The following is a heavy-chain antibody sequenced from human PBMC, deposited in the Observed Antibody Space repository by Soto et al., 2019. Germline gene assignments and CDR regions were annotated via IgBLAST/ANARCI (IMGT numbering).Heavy chain of an antibody. V-gene: IGHV6-1*01. D-gene: IGHD6-13*01. CDR1: GDSVSSNSAA. CDR3: AKELLDSSXWYSEF. CDR2: TYYRSKWNS. J-gene: IGHJ1*01. Sequence: SQSLSLTCAISGDSVSSNSAACNWVRQSPSRGLECLGSTYYRSKWNSYYAVSLKRRITINPDTSKNQLSLQLNSLTPEDTSVYYCAKELLDSSXWYSEFWGKGTLVXVS.